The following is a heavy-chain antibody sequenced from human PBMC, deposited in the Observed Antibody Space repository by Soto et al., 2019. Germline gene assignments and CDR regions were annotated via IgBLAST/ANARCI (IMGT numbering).Heavy chain of an antibody. V-gene: IGHV3-74*01. D-gene: IGHD3-10*01. CDR2: IKGGGIST. CDR3: ARGAMGNYYNDY. Sequence: EVQLVESGGGLVQSGGSLRLSCAASGFTFSSYWMHWVRQAPGKGLVWVPRIKGGGISTNYAESVKGRFTISRDNAKDTVFLQMTGLSADDTAVYYCARGAMGNYYNDYWCQGTLVSVSS. J-gene: IGHJ4*02. CDR1: GFTFSSYW.